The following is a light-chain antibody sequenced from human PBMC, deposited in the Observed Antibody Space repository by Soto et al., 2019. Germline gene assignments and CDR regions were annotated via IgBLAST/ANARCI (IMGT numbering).Light chain of an antibody. CDR1: QSVSSNY. V-gene: IGKV3-20*01. J-gene: IGKJ1*01. CDR3: EQYGSSPRT. Sequence: EIVLTQSPGTLSLSPGERATLSCRASQSVSSNYFAWYQQKPGQAPRLLIYGVSSRATGIPDRFSGSGSGTDVTLTISRLEPEDFAVYYCEQYGSSPRTFGQGTKVEIK. CDR2: GVS.